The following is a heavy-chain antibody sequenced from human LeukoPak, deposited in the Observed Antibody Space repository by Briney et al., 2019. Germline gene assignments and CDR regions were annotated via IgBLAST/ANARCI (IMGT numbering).Heavy chain of an antibody. CDR1: GFTFSSYD. D-gene: IGHD3-16*01. V-gene: IGHV3-13*04. J-gene: IGHJ3*02. CDR2: IDTAGNT. Sequence: GRSLRLSCAASGFTFSSYDMHWVRQATGKGLEWVSAIDTAGNTFYPGSVEGRFTISRENAKDSLYLQMNNVRAGDTALYFCARTSKVTSVMDIWGQGTMVTVSS. CDR3: ARTSKVTSVMDI.